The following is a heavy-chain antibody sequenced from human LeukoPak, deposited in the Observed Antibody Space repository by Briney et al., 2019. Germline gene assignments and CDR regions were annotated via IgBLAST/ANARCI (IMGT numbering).Heavy chain of an antibody. D-gene: IGHD1-26*01. Sequence: ASVKVSCKASGYTFSSYGISWVRQAPGQGLEWMGWISGYNDNTKYYAQKLQGRVTMTTDTSTSTAYMELRSLRSDDTAVYYCARDTKRSRARWENLGFDPWGQGTLVTVSS. CDR2: ISGYNDNT. CDR1: GYTFSSYG. J-gene: IGHJ5*02. CDR3: ARDTKRSRARWENLGFDP. V-gene: IGHV1-18*01.